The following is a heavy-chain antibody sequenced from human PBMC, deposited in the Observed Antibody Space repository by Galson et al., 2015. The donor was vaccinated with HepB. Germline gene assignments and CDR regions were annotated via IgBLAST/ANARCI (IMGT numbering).Heavy chain of an antibody. V-gene: IGHV3-30-3*01. J-gene: IGHJ4*02. D-gene: IGHD6-6*01. CDR1: GFTFSSYA. Sequence: SLRLSCAASGFTFSSYAMHWVRQAPGKGLEWVAVISYDGSNKYYADSVKGRFTISRDNSKNTLYLQMNSLRAEDTAVYYCARVSYSSSSVGGVYHFDYWGQGTLVTVSS. CDR3: ARVSYSSSSVGGVYHFDY. CDR2: ISYDGSNK.